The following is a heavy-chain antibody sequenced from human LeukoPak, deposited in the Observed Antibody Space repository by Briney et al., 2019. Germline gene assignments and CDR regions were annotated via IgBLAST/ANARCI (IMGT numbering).Heavy chain of an antibody. CDR3: ARGAIAAAGLIDY. D-gene: IGHD6-13*01. J-gene: IGHJ4*02. CDR2: IYHSGST. Sequence: PSQTLSLTCAVSGGSISSGGYSWSWIRQPPGKGLEWIGYIYHSGSTYYNPSLKSRVTISVDTSKNQFSLKLSSVTAADTAVYYCARGAIAAAGLIDYWGQGTLVTVSS. V-gene: IGHV4-30-2*01. CDR1: GGSISSGGYS.